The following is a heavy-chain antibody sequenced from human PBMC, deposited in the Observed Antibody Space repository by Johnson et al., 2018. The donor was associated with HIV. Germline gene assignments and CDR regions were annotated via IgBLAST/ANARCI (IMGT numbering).Heavy chain of an antibody. CDR1: GFIFGGFG. CDR3: ARGGLGGIGDPDAFDI. Sequence: QVQLVESGRGVLQPGRSLRLSYAASGFIFGGFGLHWVRQAPGKGLEWVASISYDGSNKYYADSVKGRFSISRDNSKNTLYLQMNSLRTEDTAVYYCARGGLGGIGDPDAFDIWGQGTMVTVSS. CDR2: ISYDGSNK. V-gene: IGHV3-30*03. J-gene: IGHJ3*02. D-gene: IGHD2-21*01.